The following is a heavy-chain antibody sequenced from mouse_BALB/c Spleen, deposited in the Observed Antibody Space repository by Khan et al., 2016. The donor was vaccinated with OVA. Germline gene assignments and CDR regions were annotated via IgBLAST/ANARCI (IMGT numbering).Heavy chain of an antibody. V-gene: IGHV3-2*02. D-gene: IGHD2-4*01. CDR1: GYSITSEYA. J-gene: IGHJ3*01. CDR2: INYSGNT. CDR3: ARKDYYDYDPFPY. Sequence: EVKLLESGPGLVKPSQSLSLTCTVTGYSITSEYAWNWIRQFPGNKLEWMGYINYSGNTRFNPSLKSRTSITRDTSKNQFFLQLNSVTTEHTANYYSARKDYYDYDPFPYWGQGTLVTVSA.